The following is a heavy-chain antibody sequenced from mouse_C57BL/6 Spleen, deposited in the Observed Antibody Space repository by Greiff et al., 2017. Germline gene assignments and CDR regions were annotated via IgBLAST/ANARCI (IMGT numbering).Heavy chain of an antibody. CDR2: ISNGGGST. D-gene: IGHD1-1*01. CDR3: ARGAYYYGSSFDY. J-gene: IGHJ2*01. V-gene: IGHV5-12*01. CDR1: GFTFSDYY. Sequence: EVQRVESGGGLVQPGGSLKLSCAASGFTFSDYYMYWVRQTPEKRLEWVAYISNGGGSTYYPDTVKGRFTISRDNAKNTLYLQMSRLKSEDTAMYYCARGAYYYGSSFDYWGQGTTLTVSS.